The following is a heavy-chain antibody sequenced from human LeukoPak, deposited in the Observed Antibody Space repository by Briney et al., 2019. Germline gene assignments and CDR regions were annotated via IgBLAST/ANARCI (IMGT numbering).Heavy chain of an antibody. D-gene: IGHD6-19*01. Sequence: ASVKVSCKAYGYTFTSYDMHWMRQAPGQGVEWMGCINPNSGGTNYAQKFQGRVTMTRDTSISTAYRELSRLRSDDTSVYYCASIPVAGFFDYWGQGTLVTVSS. J-gene: IGHJ4*02. V-gene: IGHV1-2*02. CDR1: GYTFTSYD. CDR2: INPNSGGT. CDR3: ASIPVAGFFDY.